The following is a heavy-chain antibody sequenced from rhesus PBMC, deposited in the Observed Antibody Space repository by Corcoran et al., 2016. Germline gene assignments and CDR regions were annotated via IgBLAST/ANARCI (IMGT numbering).Heavy chain of an antibody. V-gene: IGHV3S5*01. Sequence: EVQLVETGGGLVQPGGSLRLSCAASGFTFNTYGMSWVRQATGKGLEWVSGISYTGGSTYYADSVKGRFTISRDNSKNTLSLQMNSLRPEDTAVYYCARGEPFCSRGVCLVSYFDYWGQGVLVTV. D-gene: IGHD2-39*01. CDR3: ARGEPFCSRGVCLVSYFDY. CDR1: GFTFNTYG. J-gene: IGHJ4*01. CDR2: ISYTGGST.